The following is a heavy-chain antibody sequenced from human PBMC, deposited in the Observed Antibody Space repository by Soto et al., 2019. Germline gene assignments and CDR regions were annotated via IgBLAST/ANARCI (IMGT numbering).Heavy chain of an antibody. V-gene: IGHV1-18*04. Sequence: QVVLEQSGGEVKKPGASVKVSCKASGYTFSGYSITWVRQAPGQGLEWMGRISGYNGNTNYARTLRGRLTLTTDTSPSTAYMELRSRTSDDTAVYYCARDVFCGGAPACPDMDVWGQGTTVTVSS. CDR1: GYTFSGYS. CDR2: ISGYNGNT. J-gene: IGHJ6*02. CDR3: ARDVFCGGAPACPDMDV. D-gene: IGHD2-21*01.